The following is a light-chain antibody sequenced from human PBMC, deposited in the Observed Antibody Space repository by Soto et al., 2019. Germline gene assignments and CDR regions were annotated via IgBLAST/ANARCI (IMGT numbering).Light chain of an antibody. Sequence: DIQMTQSPSSLSASVGDRVTITCRASQSISSYLNWYQQKPGKAPKLLIYAASSLQSGVPSRFSGSGSGTDFTLTISSLQPEDFAVYYCQQYGRTGTFGQGTKVEIK. CDR1: QSISSY. V-gene: IGKV1-39*01. CDR2: AAS. CDR3: QQYGRTGT. J-gene: IGKJ1*01.